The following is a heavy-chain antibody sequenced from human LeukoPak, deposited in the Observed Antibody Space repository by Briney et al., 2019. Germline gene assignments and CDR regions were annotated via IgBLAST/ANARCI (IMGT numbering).Heavy chain of an antibody. D-gene: IGHD6-13*01. V-gene: IGHV4-39*07. CDR1: GGSISSSSSY. J-gene: IGHJ4*02. Sequence: PSETLSLTCTVSGGSISSSSSYWGWIRQPPGKGLEWIGSIYYSGSTYYNPSLKSRVTISVDTSKNQFSLKLSSVTAADTAVYYCARTDHIAAAGGGRVGYWGQGTLVSVSS. CDR3: ARTDHIAAAGGGRVGY. CDR2: IYYSGST.